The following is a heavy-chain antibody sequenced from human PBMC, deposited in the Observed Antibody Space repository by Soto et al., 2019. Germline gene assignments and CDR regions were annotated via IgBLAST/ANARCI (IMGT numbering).Heavy chain of an antibody. CDR1: GFSLSTSGVG. D-gene: IGHD2-2*01. CDR2: IYWDDDK. V-gene: IGHV2-5*02. J-gene: IGHJ4*02. CDR3: AHSTVVPAAMEIDY. Sequence: SGPTLVNPTQTLTLTCTFSGFSLSTSGVGVGWIRQPPGKALEWLALIYWDDDKRYSPSLKSRLTITKDTSKNQVVLTMTNMDPVDTATYYWAHSTVVPAAMEIDYWGQGTLVTVSS.